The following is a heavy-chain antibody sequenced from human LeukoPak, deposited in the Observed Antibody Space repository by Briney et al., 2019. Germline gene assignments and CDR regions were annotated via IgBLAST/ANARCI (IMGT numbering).Heavy chain of an antibody. D-gene: IGHD4-17*01. CDR2: ISSNGGST. CDR1: GFTFSSYA. J-gene: IGHJ4*02. Sequence: GGSLRLSCSASGFTFSSYAMHWVRQAPGKGLEYVSAISSNGGSTYYADSVKGRFTISRDNSKNTLYLQMSSLRAEDTAVYYCVKGSGDYLFGYWGQGTLVTVSS. CDR3: VKGSGDYLFGY. V-gene: IGHV3-64D*06.